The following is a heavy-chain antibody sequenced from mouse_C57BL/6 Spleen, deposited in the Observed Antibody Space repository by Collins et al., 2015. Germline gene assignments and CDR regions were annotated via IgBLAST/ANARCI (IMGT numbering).Heavy chain of an antibody. CDR1: GYTFTTYP. V-gene: IGHV1-47*01. J-gene: IGHJ1*03. CDR2: FHPYNDDT. CDR3: ARGSNWGFFDV. Sequence: QVQLQQSGAELVKPGASVKMSCKASGYTFTTYPVQWMSQNHGKSLEWIGNFHPYNDDTEYNEKFKGKATLTVAKSSNTVYLELSRLTSDDSAVYYCARGSNWGFFDVWGTGTTVTVSS. D-gene: IGHD4-1*01.